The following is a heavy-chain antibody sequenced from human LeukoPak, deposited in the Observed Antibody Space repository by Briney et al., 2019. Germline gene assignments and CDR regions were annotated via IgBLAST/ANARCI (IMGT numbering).Heavy chain of an antibody. CDR2: IGDDGRDQ. CDR3: AQLTTLIFGVVRDY. J-gene: IGHJ4*02. V-gene: IGHV3-30*02. CDR1: GFTFSGHA. D-gene: IGHD3-3*01. Sequence: RAGGSLRLSCAASGFTFSGHAMHWVRQTPGVGLEWLAIIGDDGRDQHYADSVKGRFTISRDNSRNTLYLQMNSLRAEDTAVYYCAQLTTLIFGVVRDYWGQGTLVTVSS.